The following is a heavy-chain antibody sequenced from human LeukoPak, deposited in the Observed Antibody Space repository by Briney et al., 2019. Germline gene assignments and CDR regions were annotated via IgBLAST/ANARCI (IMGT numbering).Heavy chain of an antibody. V-gene: IGHV5-10-1*01. Sequence: GESLRISCKGSGYSFTSYWISWVRQMPGKGLEWMGRIDPSDSYTNYSPPFQGHVTISADKSISTAYLQWSSLKASDTAMYYCARVYCSGGSCYSSGFDYWGQGTLVTVSS. CDR3: ARVYCSGGSCYSSGFDY. J-gene: IGHJ4*02. CDR1: GYSFTSYW. D-gene: IGHD2-15*01. CDR2: IDPSDSYT.